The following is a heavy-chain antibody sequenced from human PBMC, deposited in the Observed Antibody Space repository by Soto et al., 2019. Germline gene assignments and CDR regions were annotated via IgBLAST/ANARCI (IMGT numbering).Heavy chain of an antibody. J-gene: IGHJ4*02. V-gene: IGHV4-59*01. CDR1: GDSMSSYY. CDR2: IYYTGST. CDR3: ARITRSPNSGYFDY. D-gene: IGHD7-27*01. Sequence: QVQLQESGPGLVKPSETLSLTCTVSGDSMSSYYWSWFRQPPGKGLEWVGYIYYTGSTNYNPSLQSRVTVSVDTSKNQFSLILSSVTAADTAVYYCARITRSPNSGYFDYWGQGALVTVSS.